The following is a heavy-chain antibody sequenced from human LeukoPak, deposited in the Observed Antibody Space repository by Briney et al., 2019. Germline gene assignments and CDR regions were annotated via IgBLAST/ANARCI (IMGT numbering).Heavy chain of an antibody. CDR2: ISGRDDST. D-gene: IGHD3-9*01. V-gene: IGHV3-23*01. Sequence: GGSLRLSCAASGFSFSNYAMSWVPQVPGKGLEWVSAISGRDDSTYYADSVKGRFTISRDTSKNTLYLQMNSLRAEDTGVYYCAKWGDYDVLTGYYDSDYWGQGTLVTVSS. J-gene: IGHJ4*02. CDR1: GFSFSNYA. CDR3: AKWGDYDVLTGYYDSDY.